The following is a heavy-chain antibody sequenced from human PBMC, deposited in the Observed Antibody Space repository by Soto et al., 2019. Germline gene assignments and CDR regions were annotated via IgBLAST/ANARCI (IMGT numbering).Heavy chain of an antibody. Sequence: EVQLVESGGGLVKPGGSLRLPCAASGFTFSNAWMNWVCQAPGKGLEWVGRIKSKADGGTTEFAAPVKGRFTISRDDSKDTVYLEMSSLKTEDTAVYYCTTADGYNPFDYWGQGTLVTVSS. J-gene: IGHJ4*02. CDR1: GFTFSNAW. D-gene: IGHD5-12*01. CDR3: TTADGYNPFDY. V-gene: IGHV3-15*07. CDR2: IKSKADGGTT.